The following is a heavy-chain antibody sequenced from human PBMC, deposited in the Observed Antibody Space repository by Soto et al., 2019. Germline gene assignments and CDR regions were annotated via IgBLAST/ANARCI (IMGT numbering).Heavy chain of an antibody. D-gene: IGHD1-1*01. CDR2: ISGSGGSI. Sequence: EVQLLESGGGLVQPGGSLRLSCAASGFTFSTYAMNWVRQAPGNGLEWVSAISGSGGSIHYADSVKGRFTISRDNSKNTLYLQMNSLTDEDTALYHCVKGYWKGDVWGQGTTVTVSS. CDR1: GFTFSTYA. J-gene: IGHJ6*02. CDR3: VKGYWKGDV. V-gene: IGHV3-23*01.